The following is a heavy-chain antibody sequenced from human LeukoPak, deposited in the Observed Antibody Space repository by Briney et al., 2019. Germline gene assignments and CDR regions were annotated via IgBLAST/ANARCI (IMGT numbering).Heavy chain of an antibody. J-gene: IGHJ3*02. V-gene: IGHV3-30*18. CDR3: AKLIVVVTATANDAFDI. CDR1: GFTFSSYG. CDR2: ISYDGSNK. D-gene: IGHD2-21*02. Sequence: GGSLRLSCAASGFTFSSYGMNWVRQAPGKGLEWVAVISYDGSNKYYADSVKGRFTISRDNSKNTLYLQMNSLRAEDTAVYYCAKLIVVVTATANDAFDIWGQGTMVTVSS.